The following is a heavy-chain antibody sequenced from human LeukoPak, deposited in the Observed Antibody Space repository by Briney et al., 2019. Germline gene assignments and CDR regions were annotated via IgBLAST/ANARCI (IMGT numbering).Heavy chain of an antibody. CDR1: GYTLTELS. CDR3: ATGYDSSGYLLPYFDY. Sequence: RASVKVSCKVSGYTLTELSMHWVRQAPGKGLEWMGGFDPEDGETIYAQKFQGRVTMTEDTSTDTAYMELSSLRSEDTDVYYCATGYDSSGYLLPYFDYWGQGTLVTVSS. V-gene: IGHV1-24*01. J-gene: IGHJ4*02. D-gene: IGHD3-22*01. CDR2: FDPEDGET.